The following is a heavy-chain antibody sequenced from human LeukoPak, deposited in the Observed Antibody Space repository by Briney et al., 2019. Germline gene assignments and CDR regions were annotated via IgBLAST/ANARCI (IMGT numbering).Heavy chain of an antibody. D-gene: IGHD5-12*01. V-gene: IGHV4-34*01. CDR1: GGSFSGYY. CDR3: ARAGSWWLRSNIHFDY. Sequence: SETLSLTCAVYGGSFSGYYWSWIRQPPGKGLEWIGEINHSGSTNYNPSLKSRVTISVDTSKNQFSLKLSSVTAADTAVYYCARAGSWWLRSNIHFDYWGQGTLVTVSS. CDR2: INHSGST. J-gene: IGHJ4*02.